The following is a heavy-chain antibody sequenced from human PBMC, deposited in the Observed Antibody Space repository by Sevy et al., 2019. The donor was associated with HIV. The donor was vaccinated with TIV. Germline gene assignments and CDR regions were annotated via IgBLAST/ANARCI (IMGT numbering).Heavy chain of an antibody. CDR2: IKQDASEI. D-gene: IGHD6-13*01. J-gene: IGHJ6*02. CDR3: ARESSSTWQAGYYGMAV. V-gene: IGHV3-7*01. CDR1: GFTFSNYW. Sequence: GGSLRLSCAASGFTFSNYWMTWVRQAPGKGLEWVAYIKQDASEIYYVDSVKGRFIISRDNAENSLYLQMNSLRVEDTAVYYCARESSSTWQAGYYGMAVWGQGTTVTVSS.